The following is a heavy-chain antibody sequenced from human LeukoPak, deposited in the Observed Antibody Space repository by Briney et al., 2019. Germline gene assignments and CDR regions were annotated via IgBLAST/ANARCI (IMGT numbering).Heavy chain of an antibody. D-gene: IGHD7-27*01. CDR1: GFTFSNYA. J-gene: IGHJ4*02. CDR2: VSGSGRNT. Sequence: AGGSLRLSCAGSGFTFSNYAMTWVRQAPGKGLEWVSSVSGSGRNTFYPDSVEGRFTISRDNAKNSLYLQMNSLRAEDTAVYYCARDLAWGGYWGQGTLVTVSS. CDR3: ARDLAWGGY. V-gene: IGHV3-23*01.